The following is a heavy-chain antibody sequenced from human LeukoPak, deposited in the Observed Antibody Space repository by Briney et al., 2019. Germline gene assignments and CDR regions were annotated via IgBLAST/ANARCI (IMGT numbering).Heavy chain of an antibody. V-gene: IGHV3-7*01. CDR2: IKQDGSEK. CDR1: EFTFSSYW. Sequence: GGSLRLSCAASEFTFSSYWMSWVRQAPGKGLEWVSNIKQDGSEKYYVDSVKGRFTISRDNAKNSLYLQMNSLRAEDTAVYYCAREGSSWYIIDYWGQGTLVTVSS. D-gene: IGHD6-13*01. CDR3: AREGSSWYIIDY. J-gene: IGHJ4*02.